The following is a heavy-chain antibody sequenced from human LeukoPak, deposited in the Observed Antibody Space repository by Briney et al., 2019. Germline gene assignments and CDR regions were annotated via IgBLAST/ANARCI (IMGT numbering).Heavy chain of an antibody. J-gene: IGHJ5*02. CDR1: GYSISSSFY. CDR3: ALGRLVNWFDP. V-gene: IGHV4-38-2*01. Sequence: SETLSLTCAVSGYSISSSFYWGWIRQPPGKGLEWIGGIYHSGSTYYSPSLKSRVTISLHTSMNQFSLKLSSVTAADTAVYYCALGRLVNWFDPWGQGTLVTVSS. D-gene: IGHD6-19*01. CDR2: IYHSGST.